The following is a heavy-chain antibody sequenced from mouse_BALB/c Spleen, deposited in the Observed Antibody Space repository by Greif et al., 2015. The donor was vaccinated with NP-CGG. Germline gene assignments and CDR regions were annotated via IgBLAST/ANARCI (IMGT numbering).Heavy chain of an antibody. CDR2: IDPANGNT. D-gene: IGHD1-1*02. Sequence: VQLQQSGAELVKPGASVKLSCTASGFNIKDTYMHWVKQRPEQGLEWIGRIDPANGNTKYDPKFQGKATITADTSSNTAYQQHSSLTSEDTAVYYCVLWSQQRLAYWGQGTLVTVSA. CDR1: GFNIKDTY. V-gene: IGHV14-3*02. J-gene: IGHJ3*01. CDR3: VLWSQQRLAY.